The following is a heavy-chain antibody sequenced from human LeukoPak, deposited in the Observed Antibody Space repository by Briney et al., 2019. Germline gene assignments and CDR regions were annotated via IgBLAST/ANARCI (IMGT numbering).Heavy chain of an antibody. CDR3: ARQFRGASRYFDY. D-gene: IGHD1-26*01. Sequence: GGSLRLSCAASGFTFSTYWMRWVRQAPGKGLEWVANIKQDGSEKYYVDSVKGRFTISRDNAKNSLYLQMNSLRAEDTAVYYCARQFRGASRYFDYWGQGTLVTVSS. V-gene: IGHV3-7*01. CDR2: IKQDGSEK. J-gene: IGHJ4*02. CDR1: GFTFSTYW.